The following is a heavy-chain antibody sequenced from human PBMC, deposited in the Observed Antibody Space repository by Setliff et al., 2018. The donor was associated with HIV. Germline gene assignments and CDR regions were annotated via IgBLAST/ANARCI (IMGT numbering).Heavy chain of an antibody. Sequence: ASVKVSCKASGYTFTSYYIHWLRQVPGQGLEWMGVMNPNGRSTDFAQKFQGRLSLTTDTSTNTVYLELNSLRSDYTAVYYCARVYCSISTCDDEYFFDYCGQGTLVTVSS. CDR2: MNPNGRST. J-gene: IGHJ4*02. D-gene: IGHD2-15*01. CDR1: GYTFTSYY. V-gene: IGHV1-46*01. CDR3: ARVYCSISTCDDEYFFDY.